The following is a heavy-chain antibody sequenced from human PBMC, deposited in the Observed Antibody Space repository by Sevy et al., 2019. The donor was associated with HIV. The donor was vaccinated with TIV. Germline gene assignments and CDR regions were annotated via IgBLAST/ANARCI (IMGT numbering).Heavy chain of an antibody. CDR2: ISAYNGNT. CDR3: AREVRYSYGYFGAFDI. V-gene: IGHV1-18*01. Sequence: ASVKVSCKASGYTFTSYGISWVRQAPGQGLEWMGWISAYNGNTNYAQKLQGRVTMTTDTSTSTAYMELRSLRSDDTALYYCAREVRYSYGYFGAFDIWGQGTMVTVSS. J-gene: IGHJ3*02. D-gene: IGHD5-18*01. CDR1: GYTFTSYG.